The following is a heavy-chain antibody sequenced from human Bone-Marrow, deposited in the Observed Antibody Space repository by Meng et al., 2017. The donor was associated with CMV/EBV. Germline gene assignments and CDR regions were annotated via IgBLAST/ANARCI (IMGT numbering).Heavy chain of an antibody. CDR1: GFNLSRVW. Sequence: ASGFNLSRVWMHWARQAPGKGLVWGSRLNSDESGKTYADSVKGRFTISRDNAKNTLYLQMNSLRAEDTAVYYCARVALRPHYYFDYWGQGTLVTVSS. CDR3: ARVALRPHYYFDY. D-gene: IGHD3-16*01. CDR2: LNSDESGK. V-gene: IGHV3-74*03. J-gene: IGHJ4*02.